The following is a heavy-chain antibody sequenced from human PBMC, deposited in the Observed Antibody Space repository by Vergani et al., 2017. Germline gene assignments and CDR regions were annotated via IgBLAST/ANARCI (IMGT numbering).Heavy chain of an antibody. D-gene: IGHD3-10*01. CDR2: TYYRSKWYN. V-gene: IGHV6-1*01. CDR1: GDSVSSNSAA. Sequence: QVQLQQSGPGLVKPSQTLSLTCAISGDSVSSNSAAWNWIRQSPSRGLEWLGRTYYRSKWYNDYAVSVKSRITINPDTSKNQFSLQLNSVTPEDTAVYYCARDRRYXYGSGSYYKNYYYGMDVWGQGTTVTVSS. CDR3: ARDRRYXYGSGSYYKNYYYGMDV. J-gene: IGHJ6*02.